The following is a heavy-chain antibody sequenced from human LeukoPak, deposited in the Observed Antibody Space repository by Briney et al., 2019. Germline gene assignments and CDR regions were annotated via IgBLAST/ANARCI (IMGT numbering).Heavy chain of an antibody. CDR1: GGTFSSYA. V-gene: IGHV1-69*04. CDR2: IIPILGIA. Sequence: SVKVSCKASGGTFSSYAISWVRQAPGQGLEWMGRIIPILGIANYAQKFQGRVTITADKSTSTAYMELSSLRSEDTAVYYCAYDFWSGYYTGLGWFDPWGQGTPVTVSS. CDR3: AYDFWSGYYTGLGWFDP. D-gene: IGHD3-3*01. J-gene: IGHJ5*02.